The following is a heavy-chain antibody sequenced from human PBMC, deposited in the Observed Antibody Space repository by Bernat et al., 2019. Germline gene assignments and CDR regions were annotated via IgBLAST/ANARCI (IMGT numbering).Heavy chain of an antibody. CDR1: GFTFSSYA. V-gene: IGHV3-64D*06. J-gene: IGHJ4*02. CDR3: VKDRGIVGATTYYFDY. D-gene: IGHD1-26*01. Sequence: EVQLVESGGGLVQPGGSLRLSCSASGFTFSSYAMHWVRQAPGKGLEYVSAISSNGGSTYYADSVKGRFTISRDNSKNTLYLQMSSLRAEDTAVYYCVKDRGIVGATTYYFDYWGQGTLVTVSS. CDR2: ISSNGGST.